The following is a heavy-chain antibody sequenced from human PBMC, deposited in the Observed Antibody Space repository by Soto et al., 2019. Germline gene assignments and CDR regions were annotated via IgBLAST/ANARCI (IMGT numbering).Heavy chain of an antibody. CDR3: ARRGTAAAYYYYGMDV. CDR2: IYYSGST. J-gene: IGHJ6*02. CDR1: GGSVSSGSYY. D-gene: IGHD2-2*01. Sequence: SETLSLTCPVSGGSVSSGSYYWSWIRQPPGKGLEWIGYIYYSGSTNYNPSLKSRVTISVDTSKNQFSLKLSSVTAADTAVYYCARRGTAAAYYYYGMDVWGQGTTVTVSS. V-gene: IGHV4-61*01.